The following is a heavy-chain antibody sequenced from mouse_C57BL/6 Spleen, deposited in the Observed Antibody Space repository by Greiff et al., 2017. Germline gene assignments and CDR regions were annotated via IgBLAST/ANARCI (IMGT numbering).Heavy chain of an antibody. V-gene: IGHV14-3*01. D-gene: IGHD2-2*01. J-gene: IGHJ1*03. Sequence: VHVKQSVAELVRSGASVKLSCTASGFNIKNTYMHWVKQRPEQGLEWIGRIDPANGNTKYAPKFQGKATITADTSSNTAYLQLSSLTSEDTAIYYCAREGYYGYDGDWYFDVWGTGTTVTVSS. CDR1: GFNIKNTY. CDR2: IDPANGNT. CDR3: AREGYYGYDGDWYFDV.